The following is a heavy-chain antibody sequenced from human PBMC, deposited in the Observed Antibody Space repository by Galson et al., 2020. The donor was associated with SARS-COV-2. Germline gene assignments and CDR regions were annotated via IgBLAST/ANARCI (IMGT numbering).Heavy chain of an antibody. V-gene: IGHV5-10-1*01. CDR1: GYSFTSYW. D-gene: IGHD2-2*01. CDR3: ARNYVYCSSTSCYGTFYY. J-gene: IGHJ4*02. CDR2: IDPSDSYT. Sequence: GDSLEISSKGSGYSFTSYWISWVRQIPGKGLEWMGRIDPSDSYTNYSPSFQGHVTISADKSIRTAYLQWSSLKASDTAMYYCARNYVYCSSTSCYGTFYYWGQGTLVTVAS.